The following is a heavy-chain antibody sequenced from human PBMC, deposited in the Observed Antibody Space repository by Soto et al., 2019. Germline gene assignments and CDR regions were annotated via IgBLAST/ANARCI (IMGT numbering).Heavy chain of an antibody. CDR2: ISSSSSYI. D-gene: IGHD3-22*01. V-gene: IGHV3-21*01. Sequence: EVQLVESGGGLVKPGGSLRLSCAASGFTFSNYTMNWVRQAPGKGLEWVSSISSSSSYIYYADSLKGRLTISRDDAKNSLYLQMNSLRAEDTAVYYCTRDAWGYYDSSGLFDYWGQGTLVTVSS. CDR3: TRDAWGYYDSSGLFDY. J-gene: IGHJ4*02. CDR1: GFTFSNYT.